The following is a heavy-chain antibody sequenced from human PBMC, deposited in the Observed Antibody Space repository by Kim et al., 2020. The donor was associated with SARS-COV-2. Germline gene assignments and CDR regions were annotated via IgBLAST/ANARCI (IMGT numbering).Heavy chain of an antibody. CDR2: IWYDGSNK. CDR3: ARDLPAIAVAGAEYFQH. J-gene: IGHJ1*01. Sequence: GGSLRLSCAASGFTFSSYGMHWVRQAPGKGLEWVAVIWYDGSNKYYADSVKGRFTISRDNSKNTLYLQMNSLRAEDTAVYYCARDLPAIAVAGAEYFQHWGQGTLVTVPS. D-gene: IGHD6-19*01. CDR1: GFTFSSYG. V-gene: IGHV3-33*01.